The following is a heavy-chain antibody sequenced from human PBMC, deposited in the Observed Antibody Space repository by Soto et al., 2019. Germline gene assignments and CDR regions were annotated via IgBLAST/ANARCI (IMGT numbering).Heavy chain of an antibody. CDR2: IYPGDSNT. J-gene: IGHJ4*02. CDR1: GYSFTSYW. D-gene: IGHD2-2*02. CDR3: ARQGYCSSTACYTVDY. V-gene: IGHV5-51*01. Sequence: GDSEKISCKGSGYSFTSYWIGGVRQMPGKGMEWMGIIYPGDSNTRYSPSFQGQVTISADKSISTAYLQWSSLKASDTAMYYCARQGYCSSTACYTVDYWGQGSLVTVSS.